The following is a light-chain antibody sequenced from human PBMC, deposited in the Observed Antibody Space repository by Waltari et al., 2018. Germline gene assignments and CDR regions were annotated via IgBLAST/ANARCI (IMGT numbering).Light chain of an antibody. CDR2: GAS. CDR1: QTLSGSY. J-gene: IGKJ1*01. Sequence: EIVLTQSPGTLSLSPGERATLSCRASQTLSGSYLAWYQHKLGQAPRLLIYGASNRATDIPDRFSGSGSRTDFSLTISRLEPEDFAVYYCHQYDSPWAFGQGTKVEIK. V-gene: IGKV3-20*01. CDR3: HQYDSPWA.